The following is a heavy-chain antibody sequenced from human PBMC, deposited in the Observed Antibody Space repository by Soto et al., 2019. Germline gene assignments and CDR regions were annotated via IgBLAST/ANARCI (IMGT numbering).Heavy chain of an antibody. D-gene: IGHD5-18*01. V-gene: IGHV1-69*13. CDR3: ASRGYSYGRPDKDY. CDR1: GGTFSSYA. CDR2: IIPIFGTA. J-gene: IGHJ4*02. Sequence: ASVKVSCKASGGTFSSYAISWVRQAPGQGLEWMGGIIPIFGTANYAQKFQGRVTITADESTSTAYMELSSLRSEDTAVYYCASRGYSYGRPDKDYWGQGTLVTVSS.